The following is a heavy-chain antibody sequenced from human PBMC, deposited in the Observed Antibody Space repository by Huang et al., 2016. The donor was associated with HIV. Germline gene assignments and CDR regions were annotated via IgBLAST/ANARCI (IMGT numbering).Heavy chain of an antibody. CDR1: GYTFRNYD. CDR2: MNPNGGNT. D-gene: IGHD2-15*01. CDR3: ATLPPVNYGRSGGRVRDY. V-gene: IGHV1-8*01. J-gene: IGHJ4*02. Sequence: QVQLVQSGAEVKKPGASVKVSCKASGYTFRNYDINWVRQTPGQGLEWMGWMNPNGGNTGYARQFQGRVTMTRSTSISTAYMELSRLRFEDTAVYYCATLPPVNYGRSGGRVRDYWGQGSLVTVSS.